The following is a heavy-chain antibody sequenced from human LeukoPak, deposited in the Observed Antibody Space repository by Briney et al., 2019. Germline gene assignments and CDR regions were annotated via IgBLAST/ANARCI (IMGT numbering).Heavy chain of an antibody. CDR2: IYYSGKT. D-gene: IGHD6-13*01. CDR1: GGSISSSLYF. V-gene: IGHV4-39*01. CDR3: ARQRGSSCWYFCL. Sequence: SETLSLTCIVSGGSISSSLYFWGWIRQPPGKGLEWIGTIYYSGKTYYNPSLKSRLTISVDTSKNQFSLKLNSVTAADTAVYYCARQRGSSCWYFCLWWGSTLVTVSS. J-gene: IGHJ2*01.